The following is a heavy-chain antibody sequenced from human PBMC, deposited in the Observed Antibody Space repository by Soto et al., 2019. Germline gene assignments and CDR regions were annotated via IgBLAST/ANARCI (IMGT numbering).Heavy chain of an antibody. CDR1: GGTFSSYA. Sequence: QVQLVQSGAEVKKPGSSVKVSCKASGGTFSSYAISWVRQAPGQGLEWMGGIIPIFSTTNYAQKFQGRVTLTADESTSTAYMELSSLRSEDTAVYYCAREGYCRGGSCYNFQHWGQGTLVTVSS. CDR3: AREGYCRGGSCYNFQH. V-gene: IGHV1-69*01. J-gene: IGHJ1*01. D-gene: IGHD2-15*01. CDR2: IIPIFSTT.